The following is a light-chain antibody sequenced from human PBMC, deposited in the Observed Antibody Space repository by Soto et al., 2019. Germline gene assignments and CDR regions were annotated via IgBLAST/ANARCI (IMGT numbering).Light chain of an antibody. J-gene: IGKJ3*01. CDR3: QQSYSTVT. CDR2: AAS. V-gene: IGKV1-39*01. Sequence: DIQMTQSPSSLSASVRDRVTIACRASQSISTYLNWYQQKPGNAPKLLIYAASSLQSGVPSRFSGSGSGTDFTLTISSLQPEDFATYYCQQSYSTVTFGPGTKVDIK. CDR1: QSISTY.